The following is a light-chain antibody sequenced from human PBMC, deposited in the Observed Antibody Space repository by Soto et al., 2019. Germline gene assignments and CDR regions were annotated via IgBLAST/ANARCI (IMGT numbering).Light chain of an antibody. CDR3: QLHAT. CDR1: RFMSSSY. CDR2: AAS. V-gene: IGKV3-20*01. J-gene: IGKJ2*01. Sequence: EIVLTQSPGTLSLSPGYRSTLSCRASRFMSSSYVVWYPQKPGQPPRLLIYAASRRATGIPDRFSVSWAATEYTLTISRLEPEDSALYDCQLHATCGQGTKLEIK.